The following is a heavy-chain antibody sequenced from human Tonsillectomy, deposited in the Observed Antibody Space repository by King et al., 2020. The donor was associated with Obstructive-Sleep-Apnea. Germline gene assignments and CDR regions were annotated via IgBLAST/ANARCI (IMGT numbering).Heavy chain of an antibody. V-gene: IGHV4-30-4*01. D-gene: IGHD3-22*01. CDR1: GGSISSGDYY. Sequence: VQLQESGPGLVKPSQTLSLTCTFSGGSISSGDYYRSWIRQPPGKGLEWIGDIYYTGSAYYNPSLKSRVIISVDTSKNQFSLKLSSVTAADTAGYYCARDPRSDRSGSYYFDYWGLGTLVSVSS. CDR2: IYYTGSA. CDR3: ARDPRSDRSGSYYFDY. J-gene: IGHJ4*02.